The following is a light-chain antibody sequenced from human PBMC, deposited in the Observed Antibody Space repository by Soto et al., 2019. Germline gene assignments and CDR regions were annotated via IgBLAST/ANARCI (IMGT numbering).Light chain of an antibody. CDR1: SSDVGGYNY. J-gene: IGLJ2*01. CDR3: SSYAGSNNLV. CDR2: EVS. V-gene: IGLV2-8*01. Sequence: QSVLTQPPSASGSPGQSVTISCTGTSSDVGGYNYVSWYQQHPGKAPKFMIYEVSKRPSGVPDRFSGSKSGNTASLTVSGLQAEDEADYYCSSYAGSNNLVFGGGTKVPS.